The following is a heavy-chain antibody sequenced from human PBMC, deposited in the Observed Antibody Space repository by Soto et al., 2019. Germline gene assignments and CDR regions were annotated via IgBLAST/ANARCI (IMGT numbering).Heavy chain of an antibody. CDR2: IHDSGST. D-gene: IGHD4-4*01. J-gene: IGHJ4*02. V-gene: IGHV4-59*01. Sequence: SETLSLTCTVSGASISSYYWNWIRQPPGKGLEWIGYIHDSGSTNYNPSLKSRVNKSVDTSKNQFSLKMNSVTAADTAVYYCARGPTITTDYWGQGTLVTVS. CDR3: ARGPTITTDY. CDR1: GASISSYY.